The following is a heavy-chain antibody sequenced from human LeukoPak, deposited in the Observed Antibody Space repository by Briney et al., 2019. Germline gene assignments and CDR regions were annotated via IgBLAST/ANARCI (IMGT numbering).Heavy chain of an antibody. D-gene: IGHD5-12*01. J-gene: IGHJ3*02. Sequence: GGSLKISCKGFGYSFTTYWIGWVRQMPGKGLEWMGIIYPCDCDTRYSPSFQGQVTNSPDKFISTAYLQWSSLKASDNAMYYCASKRGYSGYDDPVYAFDIWGQGKMVTVSS. CDR1: GYSFTTYW. V-gene: IGHV5-51*01. CDR3: ASKRGYSGYDDPVYAFDI. CDR2: IYPCDCDT.